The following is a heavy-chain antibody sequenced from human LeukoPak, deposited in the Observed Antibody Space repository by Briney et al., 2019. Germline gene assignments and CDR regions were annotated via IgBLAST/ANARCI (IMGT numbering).Heavy chain of an antibody. D-gene: IGHD3-10*01. CDR3: AKDLRVLLWFGDAFDI. Sequence: GGPLRLSCAASGFIFSSYGMHWVRQAPGKGLEWVAFIRYDGSNKYYADSVKGRFTISRDNSKNTLYLQMNSLRAEDTAVYYCAKDLRVLLWFGDAFDIWGQGTMVTVSS. V-gene: IGHV3-30*02. CDR1: GFIFSSYG. CDR2: IRYDGSNK. J-gene: IGHJ3*02.